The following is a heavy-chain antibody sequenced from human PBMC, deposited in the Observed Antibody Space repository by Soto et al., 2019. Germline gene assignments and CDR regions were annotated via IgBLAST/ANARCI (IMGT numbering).Heavy chain of an antibody. J-gene: IGHJ4*02. CDR2: IKSKTDGGTT. CDR3: TIPNIITMVRGGTPH. D-gene: IGHD3-10*01. Sequence: GGSLRLSCAASGFTFSNAWMSWVRQAPGKGLEWVGRIKSKTDGGTTDYAAPVKGRFTISRDDSKNTLYLQMNSLKTEDTAVYYCTIPNIITMVRGGTPHSGQVPLVTVSS. CDR1: GFTFSNAW. V-gene: IGHV3-15*01.